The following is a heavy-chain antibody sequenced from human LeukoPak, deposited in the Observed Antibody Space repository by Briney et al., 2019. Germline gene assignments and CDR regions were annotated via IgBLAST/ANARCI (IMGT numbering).Heavy chain of an antibody. J-gene: IGHJ4*02. V-gene: IGHV3-30*02. D-gene: IGHD6-19*01. CDR3: AKDQRPLPGIAVAGLFDY. CDR1: GFSFSSYG. CDR2: IRYDGSNK. Sequence: GGSLRLSCAASGFSFSSYGMHWGREAPGKGLEWGAVIRYDGSNKYYAASVKGRFTISRDNSKNTLYLQMNSLRAEDTAVYYCAKDQRPLPGIAVAGLFDYWGQGTLVTVSS.